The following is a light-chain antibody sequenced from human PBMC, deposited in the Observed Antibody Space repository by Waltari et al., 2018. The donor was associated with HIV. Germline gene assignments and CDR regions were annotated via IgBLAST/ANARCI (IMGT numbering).Light chain of an antibody. V-gene: IGLV1-47*01. Sequence: QSVLTQPPSASGTPGQRLIIPCSRGRSNIELTYINCFQHLPGTAPTLLIQKNNQRTSGVPDRFSASKSGTSASLAIRGLRSEDEADYYCGAWDDSLSAWVFGGGTKLSVL. CDR3: GAWDDSLSAWV. J-gene: IGLJ3*02. CDR1: RSNIELTY. CDR2: KNN.